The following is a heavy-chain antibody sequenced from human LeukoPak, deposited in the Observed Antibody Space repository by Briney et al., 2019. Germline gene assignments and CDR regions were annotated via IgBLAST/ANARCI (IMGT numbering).Heavy chain of an antibody. Sequence: PGGSLRLSCAGSGFTFSDYYLTWIRQAPGKGLEWVSYISSGGSNTYYADSVKGRFTISRDNAKNSLYLQMNSLRAEDTAVYHCARDYMTTDYWGQGTLVTVSS. CDR3: ARDYMTTDY. J-gene: IGHJ4*02. CDR2: ISSGGSNT. D-gene: IGHD4-17*01. V-gene: IGHV3-11*04. CDR1: GFTFSDYY.